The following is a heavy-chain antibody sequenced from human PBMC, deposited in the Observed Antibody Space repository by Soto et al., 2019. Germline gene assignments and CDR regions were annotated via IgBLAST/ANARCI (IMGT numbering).Heavy chain of an antibody. D-gene: IGHD1-1*01. CDR1: PGPIISGGHS. CDR2: IYYSGST. V-gene: IGHV4-31*03. CDR3: ATGTTVLVWFDP. J-gene: IGHJ5*02. Sequence: PPEPLPLSCTVPPGPIISGGHSRRCIRQPPGKGLEWIGYIYYSGSTYYNPSLKSRVTISVDTSKNQFSLKMSSVTAADTAVYYCATGTTVLVWFDPWGQGTLVTVAT.